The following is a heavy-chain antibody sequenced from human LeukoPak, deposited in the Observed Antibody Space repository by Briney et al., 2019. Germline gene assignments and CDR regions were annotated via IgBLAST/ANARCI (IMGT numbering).Heavy chain of an antibody. CDR3: ARDSRYCSGGSCYLVWFDP. J-gene: IGHJ5*02. CDR2: INSDGSST. V-gene: IGHV3-74*01. CDR1: GFTFSSYW. D-gene: IGHD2-15*01. Sequence: GGSLRLSCAASGFTFSSYWMHWVRQAPGKGLVWVSRINSDGSSTSYADSVKGRFTISRDNAKNTLYLQMNSLRTEDTAVYYCARDSRYCSGGSCYLVWFDPWGQGTLVTVSS.